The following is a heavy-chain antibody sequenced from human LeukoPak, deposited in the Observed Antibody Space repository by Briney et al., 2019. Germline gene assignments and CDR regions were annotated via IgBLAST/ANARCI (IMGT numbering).Heavy chain of an antibody. V-gene: IGHV4-34*01. CDR1: GGSFSGYY. CDR2: INHSGST. J-gene: IGHJ4*02. CDR3: ARGFNWNYEGFDY. Sequence: SETLSLTCAVYGGSFSGYYWSWIRQPPGKGLEWIGEINHSGSTNYNPSLKSRVTISVDTSKNQFSLKLSSVTAADTAVYYCARGFNWNYEGFDYWGQGTLVTVSS. D-gene: IGHD1-7*01.